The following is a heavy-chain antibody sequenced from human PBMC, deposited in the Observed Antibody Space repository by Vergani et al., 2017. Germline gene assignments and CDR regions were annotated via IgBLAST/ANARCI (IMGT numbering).Heavy chain of an antibody. V-gene: IGHV4-38-2*01. Sequence: QVDLQESGPGLVKSSETLSLNCAVSGYSVGSGYYWSWIRQPPGKGLEWIGEINHSGSTNYNPSLKSRVTISVDTSKNQFSLKLSSVTAADTAVYYCARVLSGQYRGYCSSTSCYKGLYYYYYMDVWGKGTTVTVSS. D-gene: IGHD2-2*02. CDR2: INHSGST. CDR1: GYSVGSGYY. J-gene: IGHJ6*03. CDR3: ARVLSGQYRGYCSSTSCYKGLYYYYYMDV.